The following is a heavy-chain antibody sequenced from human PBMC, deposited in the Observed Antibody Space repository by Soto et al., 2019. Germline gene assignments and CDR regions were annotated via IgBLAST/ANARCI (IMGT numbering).Heavy chain of an antibody. CDR2: VSAGGTSA. V-gene: IGHV3-23*01. CDR1: GFTFSSYA. D-gene: IGHD2-15*01. Sequence: EVQLLESGGGLVQPGGYLRISCAASGFTFSSYAMGWVRQAPGKGLEWVSAVSAGGTSAYYAASVEGRFTISRDNSKNTLYLQMNSLRVEDTARYYCADRCSGGRCSPFDNWGQGTLVTVAS. CDR3: ADRCSGGRCSPFDN. J-gene: IGHJ4*02.